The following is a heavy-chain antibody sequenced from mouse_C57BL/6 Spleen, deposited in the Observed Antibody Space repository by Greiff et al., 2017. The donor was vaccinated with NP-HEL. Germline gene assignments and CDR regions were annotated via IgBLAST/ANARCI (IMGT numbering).Heavy chain of an antibody. CDR3: ARLYSNIYYYAMDY. V-gene: IGHV5-17*01. D-gene: IGHD2-5*01. CDR1: GFTFSDYG. J-gene: IGHJ4*01. CDR2: ISSGSSTI. Sequence: EVKVVESGGGLVKPGGSLKLSCAASGFTFSDYGMHWVRQAPEKGLEWVAYISSGSSTIYYADTVKGRFTISRDNAKNTLFLQMTSLRSEDTAMYYCARLYSNIYYYAMDYWGQGTSVTVSS.